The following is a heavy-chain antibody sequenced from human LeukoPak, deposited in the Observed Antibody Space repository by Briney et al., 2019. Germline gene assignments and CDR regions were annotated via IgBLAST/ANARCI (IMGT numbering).Heavy chain of an antibody. CDR3: ARGDTMLRGLLSAFDY. Sequence: PGGSLRLSCAASGFTFSSCSMNWVRQAPGKGLEWLSSISTTSRYIYSADSLEGRFTISRDNAKNSLYLQMNSLRAEDTAVYYCARGDTMLRGLLSAFDYWGQGTLVTASS. CDR1: GFTFSSCS. D-gene: IGHD3-10*01. CDR2: ISTTSRYI. J-gene: IGHJ4*02. V-gene: IGHV3-21*01.